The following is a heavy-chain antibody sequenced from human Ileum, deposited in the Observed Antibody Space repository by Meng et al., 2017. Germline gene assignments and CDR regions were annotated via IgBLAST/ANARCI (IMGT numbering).Heavy chain of an antibody. CDR2: IYTSGST. V-gene: IGHV4-4*07. J-gene: IGHJ4*02. Sequence: SETLSLTCTVSGGSISSDYWRWMRQPAGKGLEWIGRIYTSGSTNYNPSLKSRVTMSVDTSKNQFSLKLSSVPAADTAVYYCAGANRVWQWLVPLDYWGQGTLVTVSS. CDR3: AGANRVWQWLVPLDY. CDR1: GGSISSDY. D-gene: IGHD6-19*01.